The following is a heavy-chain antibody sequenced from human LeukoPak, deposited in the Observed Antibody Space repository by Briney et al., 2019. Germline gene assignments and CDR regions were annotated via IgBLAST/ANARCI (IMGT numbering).Heavy chain of an antibody. CDR1: GGSVGSDNSY. D-gene: IGHD3-10*01. J-gene: IGHJ4*02. CDR3: ARGYYYRK. CDR2: IYADGSS. V-gene: IGHV4-61*02. Sequence: SETLSLTCTVSGGSVGSDNSYWNWIRQPAGKGLEWIGRIYADGSSTYNPSLKSRVTILIDTSKDQFSLRLSSMTAADTAVYYCARGYYYRKWGQETLVTVSS.